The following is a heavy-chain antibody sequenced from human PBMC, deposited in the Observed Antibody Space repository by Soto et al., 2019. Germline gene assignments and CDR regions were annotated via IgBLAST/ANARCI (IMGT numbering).Heavy chain of an antibody. D-gene: IGHD3-10*01. J-gene: IGHJ6*02. V-gene: IGHV4-59*08. CDR3: ARQGFGPLHGLVDV. Sequence: QVQLQESGPGLVKPSETLSLSCTVSGGSISSYYWSWFRQSPGKRMEWIGYVHHSWGSSYNPSLPIRVAISLDASKSQFSLKVPSVTATDTAVYYCARQGFGPLHGLVDVWGQGTTVTVSS. CDR1: GGSISSYY. CDR2: VHHSWGS.